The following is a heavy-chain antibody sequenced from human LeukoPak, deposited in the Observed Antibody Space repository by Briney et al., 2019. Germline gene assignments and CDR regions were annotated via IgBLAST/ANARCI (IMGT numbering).Heavy chain of an antibody. J-gene: IGHJ4*02. CDR2: IYYSGST. V-gene: IGHV4-59*08. CDR1: GGSISSYY. CDR3: ARSRSHYYDSSGYYYYYFDY. D-gene: IGHD3-22*01. Sequence: SETLSLTCTVSGGSISSYYWSWIRQPPGKGLEWMGYIYYSGSTNYNPSLKSRVTISVDTSKNQFSLKLSSVTAADTAVYYCARSRSHYYDSSGYYYYYFDYWGQGTLVTVSS.